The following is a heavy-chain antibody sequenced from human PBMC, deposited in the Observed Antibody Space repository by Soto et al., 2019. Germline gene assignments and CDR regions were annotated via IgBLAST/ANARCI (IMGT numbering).Heavy chain of an antibody. J-gene: IGHJ6*02. CDR3: ARDRGYGPTHGHNMDV. CDR1: EFTFSNYA. D-gene: IGHD3-10*01. V-gene: IGHV3-30*03. Sequence: GGSLRLSCAASEFTFSNYAMHWVRQAPGKGLQWLAVISYDGNNKYYADSVEGRFTISRDNSKNTLYLQMNSLRAEDTDVYYCARDRGYGPTHGHNMDVWGQGTTVTVS. CDR2: ISYDGNNK.